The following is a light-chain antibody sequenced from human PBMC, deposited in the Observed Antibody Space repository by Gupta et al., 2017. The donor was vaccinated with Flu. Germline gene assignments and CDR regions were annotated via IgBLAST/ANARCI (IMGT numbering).Light chain of an antibody. CDR3: SSYAGNFRIL. V-gene: IGLV2-8*01. Sequence: QSALTQPPSASGSRGQSVTISCSGTSSDIGAYKYVSWYQQYPGKAPNLILSEVSKRPSGVPDRFSGSKSGNTASLTVSGLQPEDEADYYCSSYAGNFRILFGGGTKVTGL. J-gene: IGLJ2*01. CDR2: EVS. CDR1: SSDIGAYKY.